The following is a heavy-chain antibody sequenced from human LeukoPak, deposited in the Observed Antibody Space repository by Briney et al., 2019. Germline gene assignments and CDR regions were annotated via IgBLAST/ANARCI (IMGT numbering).Heavy chain of an antibody. J-gene: IGHJ4*02. D-gene: IGHD3-3*01. CDR1: GFTFSSYA. CDR2: ISGSGGST. Sequence: PGGSLRLSCAASGFTFSSYAMTWVRQAPGKGLEWVSAISGSGGSTYYADSVKGRFTISRDNAKNSLYLQMNSLRAEDTAVYYCARLTIFGVVNVFWGQGTLVTVSS. CDR3: ARLTIFGVVNVF. V-gene: IGHV3-23*01.